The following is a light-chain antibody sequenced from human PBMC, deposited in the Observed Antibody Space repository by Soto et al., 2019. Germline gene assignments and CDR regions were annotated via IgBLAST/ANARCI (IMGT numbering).Light chain of an antibody. CDR3: CSYAGNYSWV. J-gene: IGLJ3*02. V-gene: IGLV2-11*01. CDR1: SSDVGGYNY. CDR2: DVT. Sequence: QSALTQPRSVSGSPGQSVTISCTGTSSDVGGYNYVSWYQQHPGEAPKLMIYDVTKRPSGVPDRFSGSKSGNTASLTISGLQAEDETDYFCCSYAGNYSWVFGGGPKVTGL.